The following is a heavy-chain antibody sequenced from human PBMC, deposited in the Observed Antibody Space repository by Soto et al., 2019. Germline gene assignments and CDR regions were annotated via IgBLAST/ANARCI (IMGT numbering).Heavy chain of an antibody. Sequence: QVQLQQSGPGLVKPSENLSLTCSVSGASINDNNWWSWVRQTPGKGMEWIGEVVHWGTTNYNPSRRSRVTISMDKPNNQISLTLSSVTAADSALYYCARHIGVTGTRGFDYWGQGTLVTVSS. J-gene: IGHJ4*02. CDR3: ARHIGVTGTRGFDY. CDR2: VVHWGTT. CDR1: GASINDNNW. D-gene: IGHD6-19*01. V-gene: IGHV4-4*02.